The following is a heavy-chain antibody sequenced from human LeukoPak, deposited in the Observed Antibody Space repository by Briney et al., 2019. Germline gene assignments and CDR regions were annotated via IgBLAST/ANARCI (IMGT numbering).Heavy chain of an antibody. CDR3: ASHSTFVGGATESIDY. CDR2: TYYRSKWYN. D-gene: IGHD1-26*01. CDR1: GDSVSSNSAA. Sequence: SQTLSLTCAISGDSVSSNSAAWNWIRQSPSRGLEWLGRTYYRSKWYNDYAVSVKSRITINPDTSKNQFSLQLNSVTPEDTAVYYCASHSTFVGGATESIDYWGQGTLVTVSS. V-gene: IGHV6-1*01. J-gene: IGHJ4*02.